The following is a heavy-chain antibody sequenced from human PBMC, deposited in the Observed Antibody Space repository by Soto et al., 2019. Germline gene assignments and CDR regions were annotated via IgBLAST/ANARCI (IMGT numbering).Heavy chain of an antibody. J-gene: IGHJ4*02. CDR2: ISGSGGST. CDR3: AKDPGQWELPDYFDY. V-gene: IGHV3-23*01. Sequence: GGSLRLSCAASGFTFSSYAMSWVRQAPGKGLEWVSAISGSGGSTYYADSVKGRFTISRDNSKNTLYLQMNSLRAEDTAVYYCAKDPGQWELPDYFDYWGQGTLVTAPQ. D-gene: IGHD1-26*01. CDR1: GFTFSSYA.